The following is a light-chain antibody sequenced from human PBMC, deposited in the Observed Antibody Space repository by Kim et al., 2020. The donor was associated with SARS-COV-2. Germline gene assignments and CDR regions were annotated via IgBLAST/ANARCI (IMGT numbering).Light chain of an antibody. Sequence: DIVMTQSPDSLAVSLGERATINCKSSQSILYSSNNENFLAWYQHKPGQPPKLLISWASTRESGVPDRFSGSGSGTDFTLTISSLQAEDVAVYFCQQYYRSPLTFGGGTKVDIK. CDR3: QQYYRSPLT. CDR2: WAS. CDR1: QSILYSSNNENF. V-gene: IGKV4-1*01. J-gene: IGKJ4*01.